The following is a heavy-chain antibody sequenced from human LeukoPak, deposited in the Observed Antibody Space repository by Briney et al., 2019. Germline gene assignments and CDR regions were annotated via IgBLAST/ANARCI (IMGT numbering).Heavy chain of an antibody. D-gene: IGHD6-19*01. J-gene: IGHJ1*01. V-gene: IGHV1-46*01. CDR3: ARDGLEQWGFQH. Sequence: ASVKVSCKASGYTFTSYYMHWVRQAPGQGLEWMGIINPSGGSTSYAQKLQGRVTMTTDTSTSTAYMELRSLRSDDTAVYYCARDGLEQWGFQHWGQGTLVTVSS. CDR2: INPSGGST. CDR1: GYTFTSYY.